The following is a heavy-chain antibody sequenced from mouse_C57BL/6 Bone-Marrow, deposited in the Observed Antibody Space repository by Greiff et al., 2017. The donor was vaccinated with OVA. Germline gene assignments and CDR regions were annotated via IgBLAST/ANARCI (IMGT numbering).Heavy chain of an antibody. CDR2: IYPGSGST. CDR1: GYTFTSYW. J-gene: IGHJ1*03. Sequence: QVQLQQPGAELVKPGASVKMSCKASGYTFTSYWITWVKQRPGQGLEWIGDIYPGSGSTNYNEKFKSKATLTVDTSSSTAYLQLSSLTSEDSAVYYCARDSYYYGSSYEGWYFDVWGTGTTVTVSS. D-gene: IGHD1-1*01. V-gene: IGHV1-55*01. CDR3: ARDSYYYGSSYEGWYFDV.